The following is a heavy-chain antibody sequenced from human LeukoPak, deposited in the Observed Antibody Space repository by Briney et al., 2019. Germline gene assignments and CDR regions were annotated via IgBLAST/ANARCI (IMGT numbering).Heavy chain of an antibody. CDR2: IYSGGST. CDR3: ARDLDYYDSSGYYGDY. V-gene: IGHV3-66*02. D-gene: IGHD3-22*01. J-gene: IGHJ4*02. Sequence: GGSLRLSCAASGFTVSSNYMSWVRQAPGKGLEWVSVIYSGGSTYYADSVKGRFTISRDNSKNTLYLQMKSLRAEDTAVYYCARDLDYYDSSGYYGDYWGQGTLVTVSS. CDR1: GFTVSSNY.